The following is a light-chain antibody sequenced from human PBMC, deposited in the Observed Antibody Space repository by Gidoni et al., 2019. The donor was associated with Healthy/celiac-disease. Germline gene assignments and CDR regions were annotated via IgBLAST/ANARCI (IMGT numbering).Light chain of an antibody. CDR1: QSVSSY. J-gene: IGKJ5*01. CDR3: QQRSNWTPVT. CDR2: DAS. V-gene: IGKV3-11*01. Sequence: ETVLPQSPATLSLSPGERATLSCRASQSVSSYLAWYQQKPGQAPRLLIYDASNRATGIPARFSGSGSGTDFTLTISSLEPEDFAVYYCQQRSNWTPVTFGQGTRLEIK.